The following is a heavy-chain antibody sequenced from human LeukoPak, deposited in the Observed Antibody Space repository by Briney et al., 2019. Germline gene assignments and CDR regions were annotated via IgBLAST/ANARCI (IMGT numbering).Heavy chain of an antibody. Sequence: SETLSLTCTVSGGSITSYYWNWIRQPPGKGLEWIGYIHYSGSTDYNPSLKSRVTISVDTSKNQFSLNLRSVTAADTAVYYCARLSRTVGRDAFDIWGQGAMVTVSS. J-gene: IGHJ3*02. V-gene: IGHV4-59*01. CDR3: ARLSRTVGRDAFDI. D-gene: IGHD4-23*01. CDR1: GGSITSYY. CDR2: IHYSGST.